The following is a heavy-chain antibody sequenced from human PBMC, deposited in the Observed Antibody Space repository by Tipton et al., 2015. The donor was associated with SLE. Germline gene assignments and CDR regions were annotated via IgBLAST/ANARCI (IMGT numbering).Heavy chain of an antibody. J-gene: IGHJ6*02. V-gene: IGHV3-30-3*01. CDR2: ISYDGSNT. CDR3: ARDSVGVPAAKGSGMDV. Sequence: SLRLSCAASGFTFSSYAMHWVRQAPGKGLEWVAVISYDGSNTYYADSVKGRFTISRDNSKNTPYLQMNSLRAEDTAVYYCARDSVGVPAAKGSGMDVWGQGTTVTVSS. D-gene: IGHD2-2*01. CDR1: GFTFSSYA.